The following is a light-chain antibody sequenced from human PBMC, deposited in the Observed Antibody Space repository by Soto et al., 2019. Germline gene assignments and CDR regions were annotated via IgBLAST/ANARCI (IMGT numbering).Light chain of an antibody. CDR2: DVS. CDR1: SSDVGGYNY. Sequence: QSALTQPASVSGSPGQSITISCTGTSSDVGGYNYVSWYQHHPGKAPKLKIYDVSNRPSGVSNRFSGSKSGNTASLTISGLQAEDEADYYCSSYTSSNTVVFGGGTKVTVL. J-gene: IGLJ3*02. V-gene: IGLV2-14*03. CDR3: SSYTSSNTVV.